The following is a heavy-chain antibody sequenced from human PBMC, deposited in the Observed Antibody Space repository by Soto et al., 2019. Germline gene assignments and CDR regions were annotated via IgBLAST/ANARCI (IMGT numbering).Heavy chain of an antibody. Sequence: SVKVSCKASGGTFSSYAISWVRQAPGQGLEWMGGIIPIFGTANYAQKFQGRVTITADESTSTAYMELSSLRSEDTAVYYCARGPTGNTAEVSYYGLDVWGQGTTVTVSS. CDR3: ARGPTGNTAEVSYYGLDV. D-gene: IGHD1-7*01. V-gene: IGHV1-69*13. J-gene: IGHJ6*02. CDR2: IIPIFGTA. CDR1: GGTFSSYA.